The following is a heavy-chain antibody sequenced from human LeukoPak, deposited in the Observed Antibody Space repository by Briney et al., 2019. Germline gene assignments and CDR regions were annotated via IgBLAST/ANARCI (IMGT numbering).Heavy chain of an antibody. J-gene: IGHJ4*02. D-gene: IGHD3-10*01. Sequence: GGSLRLSCAASGFTFSSYAMHWVRQAPGKGLEYVSAISSNGGSTYYANSVKGRFTISRDNSKNTLYLQMNSLRAEDTAVYYCAKDLWFGELLFLFDYWGQGTLVTVSS. CDR2: ISSNGGST. V-gene: IGHV3-64*01. CDR1: GFTFSSYA. CDR3: AKDLWFGELLFLFDY.